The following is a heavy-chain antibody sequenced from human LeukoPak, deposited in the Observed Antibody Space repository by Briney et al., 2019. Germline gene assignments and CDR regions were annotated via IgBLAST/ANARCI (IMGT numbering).Heavy chain of an antibody. Sequence: GGSLRLSCEASGLTFSRYWMHWVRQAPGKGLVWVSRIKSDGKTNYADSVKGRFTISRDNAKNTVSLQMDSLRAEDTGVYYCTRAPSEVGGYYPEYFRHWGQGPLVTVSS. J-gene: IGHJ1*01. CDR2: IKSDGKT. V-gene: IGHV3-74*01. CDR1: GLTFSRYW. CDR3: TRAPSEVGGYYPEYFRH. D-gene: IGHD3-22*01.